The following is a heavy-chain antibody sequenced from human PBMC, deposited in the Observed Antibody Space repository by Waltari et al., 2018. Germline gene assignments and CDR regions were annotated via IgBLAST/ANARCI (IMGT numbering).Heavy chain of an antibody. J-gene: IGHJ6*02. CDR3: ATGSTARGYYGMDV. Sequence: EVQVVESGGGLVTPGGSLRLSCAASGFTFRGSSMDWVRQAPGRGLEWVSSISSSSSYIYYADSVKGRFTISKDNAKNSLSLQMNSLRAEDTAVYYCATGSTARGYYGMDVWGQGTTVTVSS. CDR1: GFTFRGSS. D-gene: IGHD3-10*01. CDR2: ISSSSSYI. V-gene: IGHV3-21*01.